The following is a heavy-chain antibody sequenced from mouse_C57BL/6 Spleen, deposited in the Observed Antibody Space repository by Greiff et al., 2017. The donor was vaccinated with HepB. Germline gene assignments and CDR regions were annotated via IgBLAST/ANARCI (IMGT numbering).Heavy chain of an antibody. CDR2: ISDGGSYT. Sequence: EVKVEESGGGLVKPGGSLKLSCAASGFTFSSYAMSWVRQTPEKRLEWVATISDGGSYTYYPDNVKGRFTISRDNAKNNLYLQMSHLKSEDTAMYYCARDLPWDYWGQGTTLTVSS. CDR3: ARDLPWDY. CDR1: GFTFSSYA. J-gene: IGHJ2*01. V-gene: IGHV5-4*01.